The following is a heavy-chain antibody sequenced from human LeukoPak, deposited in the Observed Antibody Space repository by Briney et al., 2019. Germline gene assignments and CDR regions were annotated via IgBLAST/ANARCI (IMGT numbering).Heavy chain of an antibody. CDR3: ARGTQDDYVWGSYRHSWFDP. CDR1: GFTFASET. J-gene: IGHJ5*02. CDR2: ISSSSTYI. Sequence: GRSLRLSCAASGFTFASETMNWVRQAPGKGLEWGSSISSSSTYIYYADSVRGRFTISRDNAKNLIFLQMNSLRVEDTALYYCARGTQDDYVWGSYRHSWFDPWGQGILVTVSS. D-gene: IGHD3-16*02. V-gene: IGHV3-21*01.